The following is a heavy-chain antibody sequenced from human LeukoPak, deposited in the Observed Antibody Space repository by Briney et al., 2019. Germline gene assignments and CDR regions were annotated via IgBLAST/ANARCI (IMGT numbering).Heavy chain of an antibody. CDR3: AKNRDSSDYPRDFDF. CDR1: GFTFSSYG. J-gene: IGHJ4*02. D-gene: IGHD3-22*01. V-gene: IGHV3-30*02. CDR2: IRHDGSYQ. Sequence: GGSLRLSCAAFGFTFSSYGMHWVRQTPGKGLEWVAFIRHDGSYQQYADSVKGRFTVSRDNSKDMVYLQMNSLRTEDTAVYYCAKNRDSSDYPRDFDFWGQGPLVTVSS.